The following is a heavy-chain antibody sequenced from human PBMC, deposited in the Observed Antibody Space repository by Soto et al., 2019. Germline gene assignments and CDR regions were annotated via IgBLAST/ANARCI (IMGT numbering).Heavy chain of an antibody. CDR2: IDPSDSYT. CDR3: ARLRRVGATKAPYYFGY. V-gene: IGHV5-10-1*01. Sequence: GQSLKISCKGSGYSFTSYWISWVRQMHGKGLEWMGRIDPSDSYTNHSPSFQSHVTISADKSINTAYLQWSSLKASDTAMYYCARLRRVGATKAPYYFGYWRQGTLVTVSS. CDR1: GYSFTSYW. J-gene: IGHJ4*02. D-gene: IGHD1-26*01.